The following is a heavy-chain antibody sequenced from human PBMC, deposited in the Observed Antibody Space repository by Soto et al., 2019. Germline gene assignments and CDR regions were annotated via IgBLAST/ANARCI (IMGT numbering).Heavy chain of an antibody. CDR1: GFTFDDYA. D-gene: IGHD3-16*02. Sequence: EVQLVESGGGLVQPGRSLRLSCAASGFTFDDYAMHWVRQAPGKGLEGVSGISWNSGSIGYADSVKGRFTISRDNAKNSLYLQMNSLRAEDTALYYCAKVMDGASYYFDYWGQGTLVTVSS. J-gene: IGHJ4*02. CDR3: AKVMDGASYYFDY. V-gene: IGHV3-9*01. CDR2: ISWNSGSI.